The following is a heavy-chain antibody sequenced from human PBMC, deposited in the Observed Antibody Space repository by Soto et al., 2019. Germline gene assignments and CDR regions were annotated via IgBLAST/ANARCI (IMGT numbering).Heavy chain of an antibody. D-gene: IGHD3-3*02. CDR2: IYPGDSDT. J-gene: IGHJ6*02. V-gene: IGHV5-51*01. CDR3: ERPAAVPPESDPIFYGLAI. CDR1: GYTFSKSW. Sequence: VESLKISCKASGYTFSKSWIGWVRQMPGKGLEWMGIIYPGDSDTRYSPSFRGQVTISADKTITTVYLQWRGLEASDSATYYCERPAAVPPESDPIFYGLAIWGQGNTVTGSS.